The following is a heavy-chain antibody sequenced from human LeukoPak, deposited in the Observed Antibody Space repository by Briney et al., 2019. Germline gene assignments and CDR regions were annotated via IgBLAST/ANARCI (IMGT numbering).Heavy chain of an antibody. J-gene: IGHJ4*02. CDR2: ISSSSSYI. CDR1: GFTFSSYG. Sequence: GGSLRLSCEASGFTFSSYGMHWVRQAPGKGLEWVSSISSSSSYIYYADSVKGRFTISRDNAKNSLYLQMNSLRAEDTAVYYCARDPGYSGYRNFDYWGQGALVTVSS. CDR3: ARDPGYSGYRNFDY. V-gene: IGHV3-21*01. D-gene: IGHD5-12*01.